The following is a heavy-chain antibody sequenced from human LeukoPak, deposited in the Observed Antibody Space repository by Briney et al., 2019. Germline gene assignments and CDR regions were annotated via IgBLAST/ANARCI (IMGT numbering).Heavy chain of an antibody. Sequence: GGSLRLSCAASGFTFSSYAMSWVRQAPGKGLEWVSAISGSGGSTYYADSVKGRFTISRDNSKNTLYLQMNSLRAEDTAVYYCARGVVSRGWFDPWGQGTLVTVSS. CDR3: ARGVVSRGWFDP. V-gene: IGHV3-23*01. J-gene: IGHJ5*02. CDR1: GFTFSSYA. CDR2: ISGSGGST. D-gene: IGHD2-15*01.